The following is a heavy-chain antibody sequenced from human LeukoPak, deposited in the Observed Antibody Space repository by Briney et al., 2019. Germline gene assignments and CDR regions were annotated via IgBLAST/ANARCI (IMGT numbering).Heavy chain of an antibody. CDR3: ARVLSEYDFWSGYYTGWGYYYYYGMDV. CDR1: GYTFTSYD. V-gene: IGHV1-8*01. Sequence: ASVKVSCKASGYTFTSYDINWVRQATGQGLEWMGWMNPNSGNTGYAQKFQGRVTMTRNTSISTAYVELSSLRSEDTAVYYCARVLSEYDFWSGYYTGWGYYYYYGMDVWGQGTTVTVSS. CDR2: MNPNSGNT. J-gene: IGHJ6*02. D-gene: IGHD3-3*01.